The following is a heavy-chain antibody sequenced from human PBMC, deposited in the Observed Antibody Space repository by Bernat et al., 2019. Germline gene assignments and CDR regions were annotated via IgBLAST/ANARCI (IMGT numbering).Heavy chain of an antibody. D-gene: IGHD2-2*01. CDR3: TARYCSSTSCPKYWYFDL. Sequence: EVQLVESGGGLVKPGGSLRLSCAASGFTFSNAWMSWVRQAPGKGLEWVGRIKSKTDGGTTDYAAPVKGRFTISRDDSKNTLYLQMNSLKTEDTVVYYCTARYCSSTSCPKYWYFDLWGRGTLVTVSS. CDR2: IKSKTDGGTT. J-gene: IGHJ2*01. V-gene: IGHV3-15*01. CDR1: GFTFSNAW.